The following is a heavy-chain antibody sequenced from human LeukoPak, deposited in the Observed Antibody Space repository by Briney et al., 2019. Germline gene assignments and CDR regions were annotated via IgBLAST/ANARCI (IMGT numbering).Heavy chain of an antibody. V-gene: IGHV1-18*01. CDR1: GYTFTDHG. Sequence: ASVKVSCKASGYTFTDHGINWVRQAPGQGLEWMGWISAYNGNTNYAQKLQGRVTMTTDTSTSTAYMELRSLRSDDTAVYYCARGAALGVVTRFDPWGQGTLVTVSS. CDR2: ISAYNGNT. CDR3: ARGAALGVVTRFDP. D-gene: IGHD2-15*01. J-gene: IGHJ5*02.